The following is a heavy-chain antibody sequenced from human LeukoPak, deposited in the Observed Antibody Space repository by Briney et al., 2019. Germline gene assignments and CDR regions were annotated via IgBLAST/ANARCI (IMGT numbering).Heavy chain of an antibody. J-gene: IGHJ3*02. CDR3: ARDIPRWGAFDI. D-gene: IGHD2-21*01. CDR1: GGSISSGYY. CDR2: IYHSGST. Sequence: SGTLSLTCAVSGGSISSGYYWGWIRQPPGKGLEWIGSIYHSGSTYYNPSLKSRVTISVDTSKNQFSLELSSVTAADTAVYYCARDIPRWGAFDIWGQGTMVTVSS. V-gene: IGHV4-38-2*02.